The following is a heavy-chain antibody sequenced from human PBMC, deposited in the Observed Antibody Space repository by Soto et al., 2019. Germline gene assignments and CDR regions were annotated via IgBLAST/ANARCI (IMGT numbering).Heavy chain of an antibody. J-gene: IGHJ1*01. D-gene: IGHD1-7*01. CDR2: ISGSASST. Sequence: GGSLRLSCAASGFIFSSYAISWVRQAPGKGPEWVSGISGSASSTNYADSVKGRFTISRDNSKNMVYLQMNSLRDEDTAVYYCAKDKMYKWHYFLSYWGQGTLVTVAS. V-gene: IGHV3-23*01. CDR3: AKDKMYKWHYFLSY. CDR1: GFIFSSYA.